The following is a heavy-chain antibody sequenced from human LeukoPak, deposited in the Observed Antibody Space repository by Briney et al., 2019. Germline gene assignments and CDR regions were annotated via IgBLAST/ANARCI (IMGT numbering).Heavy chain of an antibody. V-gene: IGHV3-7*03. Sequence: GGSLRLSCAASGFSFSTYWMNWVRQAPGKGLEWVANIKQDGNERYYVDSVKGRFIISRDNAKNSLYLQMNSLRAEDTAVYYCARDTGFGNDHWGQGTLVTVSS. CDR2: IKQDGNER. CDR1: GFSFSTYW. D-gene: IGHD3-10*01. J-gene: IGHJ4*02. CDR3: ARDTGFGNDH.